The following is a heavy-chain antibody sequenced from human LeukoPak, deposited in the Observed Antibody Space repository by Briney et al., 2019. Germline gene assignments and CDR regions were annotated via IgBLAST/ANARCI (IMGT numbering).Heavy chain of an antibody. CDR1: GYSINNGYY. J-gene: IGHJ4*02. CDR3: ARSILTLGYYFDY. V-gene: IGHV4-38-2*02. CDR2: IYHSGST. D-gene: IGHD3-3*02. Sequence: SETLSLTCTVSGYSINNGYYWGWIRQPPGKGLEWIGSIYHSGSTYYNPSLKSRVTISVDTSKNQFSLKPSSVTAADTAVYYCARSILTLGYYFDYWGQGTLVTVSS.